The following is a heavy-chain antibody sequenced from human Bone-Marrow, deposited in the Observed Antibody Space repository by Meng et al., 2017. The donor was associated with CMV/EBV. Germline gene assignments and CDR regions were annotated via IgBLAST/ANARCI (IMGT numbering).Heavy chain of an antibody. CDR1: GFTFSSYW. J-gene: IGHJ4*02. Sequence: GESLKISCAASGFTFSSYWMHWVRQAPGKGLVWVSRINSDGSSTSYADSVKGRFTISRDNAKNTLYLQMNSLRAEDTAVYHCANLHTGVHPYWGQGTLVTFSS. V-gene: IGHV3-74*01. D-gene: IGHD2-8*02. CDR3: ANLHTGVHPY. CDR2: INSDGSST.